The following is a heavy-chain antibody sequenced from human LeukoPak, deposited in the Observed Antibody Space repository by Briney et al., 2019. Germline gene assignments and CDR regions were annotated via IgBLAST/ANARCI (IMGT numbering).Heavy chain of an antibody. CDR2: FDPGSGEI. V-gene: IGHV1-24*01. CDR3: ATGTHYDLLPF. D-gene: IGHD3-9*01. Sequence: ASVKVSCKVSGYSITELSTHWVRQAPGKGLEWMGGFDPGSGEIIYEQKFQDRVTMAEDTSTDTAYMELSSLRSEDRALYYCATGTHYDLLPFWGQGTLVTVSS. J-gene: IGHJ4*02. CDR1: GYSITELS.